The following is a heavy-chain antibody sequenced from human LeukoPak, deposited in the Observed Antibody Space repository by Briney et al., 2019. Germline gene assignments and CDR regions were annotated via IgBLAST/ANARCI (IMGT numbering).Heavy chain of an antibody. CDR1: GGSISSYY. D-gene: IGHD3/OR15-3a*01. V-gene: IGHV4-4*07. Sequence: SETLSLTCTVSGGSISSYYWSWIRQPAGKGLEWIGRIYTSGSTNYNPSLKSRVTMSVDTSKNQFSLKLSPVTAADTAVYYCARGLPGLDGFSSYYYYYMDVWGKGTTVTVSS. CDR2: IYTSGST. CDR3: ARGLPGLDGFSSYYYYYMDV. J-gene: IGHJ6*03.